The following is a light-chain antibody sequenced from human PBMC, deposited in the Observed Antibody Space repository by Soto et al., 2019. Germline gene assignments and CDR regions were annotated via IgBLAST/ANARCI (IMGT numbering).Light chain of an antibody. V-gene: IGKV1-5*01. J-gene: IGKJ2*01. CDR1: QSISSW. CDR3: QQYNSYLYT. Sequence: DIQMTQSPSTLSASVGDRVTITCRASQSISSWLAWYQQKPGKAPKLLIYDASSLESGVPSRFSGSGSGTEFTLPISSLQPDDFATYSCQQYNSYLYTFGQGTKLEI. CDR2: DAS.